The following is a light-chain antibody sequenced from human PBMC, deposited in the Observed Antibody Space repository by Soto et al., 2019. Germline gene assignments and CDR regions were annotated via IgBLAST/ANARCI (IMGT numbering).Light chain of an antibody. J-gene: IGKJ1*01. V-gene: IGKV3D-15*01. Sequence: EIVMTQSPATLSVSPGERATLSCRASQSVSSNLAWYQQKPGQAPRLLIYGASTRATGIPARFSGSGSGTDFTLTIRSLQSEDFAVYYCQQYNNWPRTLGQGTKVDIK. CDR3: QQYNNWPRT. CDR1: QSVSSN. CDR2: GAS.